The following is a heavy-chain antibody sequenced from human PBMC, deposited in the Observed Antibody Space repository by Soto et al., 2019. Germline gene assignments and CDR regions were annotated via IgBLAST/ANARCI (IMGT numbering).Heavy chain of an antibody. Sequence: PSETLSLTCTFSCGSIISGGYYWSWIRQHPGKGLEWIGYIYYSGSTYYNPSLKSRVTISVDTSKNQFSLKLSSVTAADTAVYYCARFFVRKLTGGFDYWGQGTLVTVSS. D-gene: IGHD7-27*01. J-gene: IGHJ4*02. CDR3: ARFFVRKLTGGFDY. V-gene: IGHV4-31*03. CDR1: CGSIISGGYY. CDR2: IYYSGST.